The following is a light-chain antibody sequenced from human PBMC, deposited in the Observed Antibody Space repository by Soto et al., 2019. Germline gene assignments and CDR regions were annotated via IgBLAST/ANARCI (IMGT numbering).Light chain of an antibody. J-gene: IGLJ2*01. Sequence: QSALTQPASVSGSPGQSITISCTGTSSDVGGYNYVSWYQQHPGKAPKLMIYEVSNRPSGVSNRFSGSKSGNTASLTISGLQAADEADYYCSSYTSNVVFGGGTKVTVL. V-gene: IGLV2-14*01. CDR1: SSDVGGYNY. CDR3: SSYTSNVV. CDR2: EVS.